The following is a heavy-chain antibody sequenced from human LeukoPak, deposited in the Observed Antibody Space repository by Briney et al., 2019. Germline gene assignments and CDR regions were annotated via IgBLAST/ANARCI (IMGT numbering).Heavy chain of an antibody. CDR3: ARLTGADYDFWSGWVPYYFDY. CDR2: INPNSGGT. CDR1: GYTFGSDD. D-gene: IGHD3-3*01. J-gene: IGHJ4*02. V-gene: IGHV1-2*02. Sequence: ASVKVSCKASGYTFGSDDINWVRQAPGQGLEWMGWINPNSGGTNYAQKFQGRVTMTRDTSISTAYMELSRLRSDDTAVYYCARLTGADYDFWSGWVPYYFDYWGQGTLVTVSS.